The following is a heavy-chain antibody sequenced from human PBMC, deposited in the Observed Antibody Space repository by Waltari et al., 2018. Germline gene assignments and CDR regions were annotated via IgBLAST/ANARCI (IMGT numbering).Heavy chain of an antibody. J-gene: IGHJ4*02. CDR3: ARDAMRDGDFDY. V-gene: IGHV3-7*01. Sequence: EVQLVESGGGLVQPGGSLRLSCAASGFTFNNYWMSWVRQAPGKWLGWVSNIKEDGSDKHYVESGKGRFTISRDNAKNSLYLQMNSLRAEDTAVYYCARDAMRDGDFDYWGRGALVTVSS. D-gene: IGHD3-3*01. CDR2: IKEDGSDK. CDR1: GFTFNNYW.